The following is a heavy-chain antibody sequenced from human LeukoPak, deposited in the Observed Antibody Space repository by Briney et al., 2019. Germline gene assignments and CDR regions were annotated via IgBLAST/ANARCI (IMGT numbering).Heavy chain of an antibody. D-gene: IGHD5-12*01. CDR3: AREYRGAGCGYEWEAYYYYYYMDV. CDR1: GGSISSSNW. Sequence: KPSETLSLTCAVSGGSISSSNWWSWVRQPPGKGLELIGEFYHSGSTNYNPSLKSRVTISVDKSKNQFSLKLSSVTAADTAVYYCAREYRGAGCGYEWEAYYYYYYMDVWGKGTTVTISS. CDR2: FYHSGST. J-gene: IGHJ6*03. V-gene: IGHV4-4*02.